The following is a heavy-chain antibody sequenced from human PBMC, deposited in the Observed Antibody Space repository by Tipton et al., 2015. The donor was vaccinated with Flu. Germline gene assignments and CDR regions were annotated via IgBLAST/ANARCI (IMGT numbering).Heavy chain of an antibody. V-gene: IGHV4-38-2*02. CDR1: GHSISGDYY. CDR2: VFHTGST. D-gene: IGHD1-26*01. J-gene: IGHJ4*02. CDR3: ARLPTRTYCPDY. Sequence: LRLSCTISGHSISGDYYWGWIRQPPGKGLEWIGNVFHTGSTYHNPSLKSRVTISVDTSKNQFSLRLSSVTAADTAVYYYARLPTRTYCPDYWGQGTLVTVSS.